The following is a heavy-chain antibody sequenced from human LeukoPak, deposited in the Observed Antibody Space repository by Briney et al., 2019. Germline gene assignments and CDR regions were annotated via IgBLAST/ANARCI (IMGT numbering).Heavy chain of an antibody. Sequence: SETLSLTCTVSGGSISSSSYYWGWIRQPPGKGLEWIGNIYYSGSTYYNPSLKSRVTISVDTSKNQFSLKLNSVTAADTAVYYCADYLTGTPPLDYWGQGTLVTVSS. D-gene: IGHD1-7*01. CDR2: IYYSGST. V-gene: IGHV4-39*01. CDR1: GGSISSSSYY. J-gene: IGHJ4*02. CDR3: ADYLTGTPPLDY.